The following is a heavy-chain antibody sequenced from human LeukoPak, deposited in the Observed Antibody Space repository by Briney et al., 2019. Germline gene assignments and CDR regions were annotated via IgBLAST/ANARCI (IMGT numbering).Heavy chain of an antibody. CDR1: GFTFSNYA. Sequence: GGSLRLSCAASGFTFSNYAMSWVRQAPGKGLEWVSGINVSGGSTFYAGSVRGRFTISRDNSKNTLYLQMNSLRAEDTAVYYCAKDQYCTSTSCYVGYWGQGTLSPSPQ. CDR3: AKDQYCTSTSCYVGY. V-gene: IGHV3-23*01. D-gene: IGHD2-2*01. CDR2: INVSGGST. J-gene: IGHJ4*02.